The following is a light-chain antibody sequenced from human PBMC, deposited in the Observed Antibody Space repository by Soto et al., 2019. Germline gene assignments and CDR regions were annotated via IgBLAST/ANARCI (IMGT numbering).Light chain of an antibody. CDR2: GAS. V-gene: IGKV3-20*01. J-gene: IGKJ1*01. CDR1: QSVSSSY. CDR3: QQDGSSWT. Sequence: EIVLTQSPGTLSLSPGERATLSCRASQSVSSSYLAWYQQKPGQAPRLLIYGASSRATGIPDRFSGSGSGTDFTLTISRLEAEDFAVYYCQQDGSSWTFGQGTKVEIK.